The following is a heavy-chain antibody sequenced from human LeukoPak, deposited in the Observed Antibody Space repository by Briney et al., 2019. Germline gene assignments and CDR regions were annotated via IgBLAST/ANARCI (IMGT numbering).Heavy chain of an antibody. J-gene: IGHJ5*02. CDR1: GGSFSGYY. Sequence: SETLSLTCADYGGSFSGYYWSWIRQPPGKGLEWIGEINHSGSTNYNPSLKSRVTISVDTSKNQFSLKLSSVTAADTAVYYCARDPEVIAAAGNWFDPWGQGTLVTVSS. CDR2: INHSGST. V-gene: IGHV4-34*01. D-gene: IGHD6-13*01. CDR3: ARDPEVIAAAGNWFDP.